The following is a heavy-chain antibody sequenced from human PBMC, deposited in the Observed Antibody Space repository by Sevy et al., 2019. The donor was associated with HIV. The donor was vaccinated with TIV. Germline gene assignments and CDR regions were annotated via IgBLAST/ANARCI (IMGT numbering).Heavy chain of an antibody. D-gene: IGHD6-6*01. V-gene: IGHV4-31*03. J-gene: IGHJ6*02. CDR3: ARVPVGSSPYYYAIDV. CDR2: IYHSGSS. Sequence: SETLSLTCTVSGAAISSGGYYWNWIRQHPGKGLEWIGNIYHSGSSFYNPSLKGRVVMSVVTSRNQFSLNLTSLTAAETAVYYCARVPVGSSPYYYAIDVWGQGTSVTVSS. CDR1: GAAISSGGYY.